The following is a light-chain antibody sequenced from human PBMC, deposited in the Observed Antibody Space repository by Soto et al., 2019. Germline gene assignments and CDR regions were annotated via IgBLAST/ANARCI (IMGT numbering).Light chain of an antibody. CDR1: QSVSSNS. Sequence: ESVLTQSPGTLSLSPGERATLSCRASQSVSSNSLAWYQQKPGQAPRLLIYGASSRATGTPDRFSGSGSGTDFPLTISGLEPEDFAVYYCHQFGGSPPSWTFGQGTKVEI. CDR3: HQFGGSPPSWT. V-gene: IGKV3-20*01. J-gene: IGKJ1*01. CDR2: GAS.